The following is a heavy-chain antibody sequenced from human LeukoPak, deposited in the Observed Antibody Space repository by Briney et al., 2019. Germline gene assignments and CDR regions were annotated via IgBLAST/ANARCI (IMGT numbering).Heavy chain of an antibody. V-gene: IGHV1-18*01. D-gene: IGHD1-1*01. CDR1: GYTFTSYG. CDR2: ISTYIANT. CDR3: ARDPRIQLEPQGGDY. Sequence: ASVKVSCKASGYTFTSYGISWVRQAPGQGLEWMGWISTYIANTNYAQKFQGRVTMTTDTSTTTAYMELRSLRSDDTAVYYCARDPRIQLEPQGGDYWGQGTLVTVSS. J-gene: IGHJ4*02.